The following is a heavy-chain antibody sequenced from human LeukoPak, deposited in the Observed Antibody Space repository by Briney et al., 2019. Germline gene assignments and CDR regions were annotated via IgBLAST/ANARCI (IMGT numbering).Heavy chain of an antibody. J-gene: IGHJ4*02. CDR1: GFTFSSYS. D-gene: IGHD5-18*01. CDR2: ISSSSSFI. CDR3: ARNPDTAMAPFDY. V-gene: IGHV3-21*01. Sequence: GGSLRLSCAASGFTFSSYSMNWVRQAPGKGLEWVSSISSSSSFIYYADSVKGRFTISRDNAKNSLYLQMNSLRAEDTAVYYSARNPDTAMAPFDYWGQGTLVTVSS.